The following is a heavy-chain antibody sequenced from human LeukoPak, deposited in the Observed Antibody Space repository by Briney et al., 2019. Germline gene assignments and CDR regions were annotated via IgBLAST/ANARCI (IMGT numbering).Heavy chain of an antibody. CDR2: IWHDGSNK. CDR1: GLRFSTSV. D-gene: IGHD3-16*01. J-gene: IGHJ4*02. V-gene: IGHV3-33*01. Sequence: PGGSLRLSCAASGLRFSTSVMHWVRQAPGKGLEWVAVIWHDGSNKHYADSVQGRFTISRDNSKNTLYLQMNDLRGEDTAVYYCAREGDAYYLDFWGQGTLVTVSS. CDR3: AREGDAYYLDF.